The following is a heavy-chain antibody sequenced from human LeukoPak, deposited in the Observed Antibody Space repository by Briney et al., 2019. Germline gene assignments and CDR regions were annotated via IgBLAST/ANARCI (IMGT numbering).Heavy chain of an antibody. CDR3: ARSSGYKSRPYYFEY. CDR2: INPNSGDT. V-gene: IGHV1-2*02. J-gene: IGHJ4*02. D-gene: IGHD5-12*01. CDR1: GGTFSSYA. Sequence: GASVTVSCKASGGTFSSYAISWVRQAPGQGLEWMGRINPNSGDTDIAQKSQGRVTMARDTSISTAYMEMSSLRSDDTAVYYCARSSGYKSRPYYFEYWGQGTLVTVSS.